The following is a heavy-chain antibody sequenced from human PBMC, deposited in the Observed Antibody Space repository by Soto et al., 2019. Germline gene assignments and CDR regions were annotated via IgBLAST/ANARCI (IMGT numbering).Heavy chain of an antibody. CDR2: IIPIFGTA. V-gene: IGHV1-69*01. D-gene: IGHD2-2*01. J-gene: IGHJ4*02. Sequence: QVQLVQSGAEVKKPGSSVKVSCKASGGTFSSYAISWVRQAPGQGLEWMGGIIPIFGTANYAQKFQGRVTITADESTSQAYVELSSLRPEDTAVYYCARDPGLYCSSSSCSSDYWGQGTLVTVSS. CDR1: GGTFSSYA. CDR3: ARDPGLYCSSSSCSSDY.